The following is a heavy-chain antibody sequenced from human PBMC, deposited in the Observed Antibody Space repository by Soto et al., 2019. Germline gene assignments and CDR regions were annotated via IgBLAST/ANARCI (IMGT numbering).Heavy chain of an antibody. J-gene: IGHJ6*02. Sequence: QVQLQESGPGLVKPSQTLSLTCTVSGGSISSGGYYWSWIRQHPGKGLEWIGYIYYSGSTYYNPSLKSRVTLTVDTSKNQFSLKLSSVTAADTAVYYCARERHSSGWLDYYYGMDVWGQGTTVTVSS. D-gene: IGHD6-19*01. CDR1: GGSISSGGYY. V-gene: IGHV4-31*03. CDR2: IYYSGST. CDR3: ARERHSSGWLDYYYGMDV.